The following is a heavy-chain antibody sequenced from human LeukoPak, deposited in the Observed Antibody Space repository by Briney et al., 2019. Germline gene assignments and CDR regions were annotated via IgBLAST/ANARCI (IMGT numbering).Heavy chain of an antibody. CDR2: INHSGST. Sequence: SETLSLTCAVYGGSFSGYYWSWIRQPPGKGLEWIGEINHSGSTNYNPSLKSRVAISVDTSKNQFSLKLSSVTAADTAVYYCARAAPTVWGYWGQGTLVTVSS. D-gene: IGHD4-17*01. CDR1: GGSFSGYY. CDR3: ARAAPTVWGY. V-gene: IGHV4-34*01. J-gene: IGHJ4*02.